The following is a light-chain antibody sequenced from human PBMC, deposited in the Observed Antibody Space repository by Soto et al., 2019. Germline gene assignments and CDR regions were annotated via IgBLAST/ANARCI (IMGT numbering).Light chain of an antibody. Sequence: EILLTQSPDTLCLSPGERATLSCGAAQSVGTRLAWYQHKTGQAPRLLISGASSRATGIPDRFTGSGSETSFTLTISRLEPEDFALYYCQHYQSGHPITFGQGTRLEIK. CDR3: QHYQSGHPIT. V-gene: IGKV3-20*01. J-gene: IGKJ5*01. CDR2: GAS. CDR1: QSVGTR.